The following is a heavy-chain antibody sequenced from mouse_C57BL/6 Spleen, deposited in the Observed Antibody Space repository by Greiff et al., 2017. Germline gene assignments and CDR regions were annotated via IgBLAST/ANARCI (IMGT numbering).Heavy chain of an antibody. CDR2: INPNNGGT. J-gene: IGHJ4*01. CDR1: GYTFTDYN. D-gene: IGHD1-1*01. V-gene: IGHV1-22*01. Sequence: VQLQQSGPELVKPGASVKMSCKASGYTFTDYNMHWVKQSHGKSLEWIGYINPNNGGTSYNQKFKGKATLTVNKSSSTAYMELRSLTSEDSAVYYCAREPITTVVEGAMDYWGQGTSVTVSS. CDR3: AREPITTVVEGAMDY.